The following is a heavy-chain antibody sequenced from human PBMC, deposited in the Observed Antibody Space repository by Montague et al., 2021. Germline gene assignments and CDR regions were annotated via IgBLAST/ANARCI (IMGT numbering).Heavy chain of an antibody. CDR1: GGSISEFY. CDR3: ARRLGLWAPFDY. Sequence: SETLSLTCTVTGGSISEFYWSWIRQSPEKGLEWIGYIYDSGTTNYNPSLKSRVTISADTSMNQFSLNLRSVTAADTAVYFCARRLGLWAPFDYWGQGTLVTVSS. V-gene: IGHV4-59*12. D-gene: IGHD3-16*01. CDR2: IYDSGTT. J-gene: IGHJ4*02.